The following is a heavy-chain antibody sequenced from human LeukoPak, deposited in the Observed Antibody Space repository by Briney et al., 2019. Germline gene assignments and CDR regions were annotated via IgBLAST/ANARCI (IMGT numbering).Heavy chain of an antibody. CDR1: GYTFTGYY. Sequence: ASVKVSCKASGYTFTGYYMYWVRQAPGQGLEWMGWINPNSGGTNYAQKFQGRVTMTRDTSISTAYMELNRLTSDDTAVYYCARGAGGNYISPIDYWGQGTLVTVSS. J-gene: IGHJ4*02. CDR2: INPNSGGT. D-gene: IGHD4-23*01. V-gene: IGHV1-2*02. CDR3: ARGAGGNYISPIDY.